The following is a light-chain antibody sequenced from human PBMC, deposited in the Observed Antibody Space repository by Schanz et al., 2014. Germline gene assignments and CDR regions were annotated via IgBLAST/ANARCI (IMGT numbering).Light chain of an antibody. V-gene: IGLV2-11*01. CDR3: CSYAGSFSWI. J-gene: IGLJ2*01. CDR2: DVT. Sequence: QSVLTQPASVSGSPGQSITISCTGTSSDVGGYNYVSWYQQHPGKALKLMIYDVTSRPSGVPDRFSGSNSGNTASLTISGLQAEDEADYYCCSYAGSFSWIFGGGTKLTVL. CDR1: SSDVGGYNY.